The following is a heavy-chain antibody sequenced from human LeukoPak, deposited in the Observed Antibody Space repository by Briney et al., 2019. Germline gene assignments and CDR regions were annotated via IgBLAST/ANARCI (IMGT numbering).Heavy chain of an antibody. V-gene: IGHV4-34*01. J-gene: IGHJ4*02. D-gene: IGHD3-16*02. CDR3: ARARYDYVWGSYRYQDY. CDR1: GFTFSDYY. Sequence: GSLRLSCAASGFTFSDYYMSWIRQPPGKGLEWIGEINHSGSTNYNPSLKSRVSISVDTSKNQFSLKLSSVTAADTAVYYCARARYDYVWGSYRYQDYWGQGTLVTVSS. CDR2: INHSGST.